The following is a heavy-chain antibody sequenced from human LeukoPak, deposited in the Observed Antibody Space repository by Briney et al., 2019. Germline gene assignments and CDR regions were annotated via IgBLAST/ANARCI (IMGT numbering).Heavy chain of an antibody. CDR1: GFTFSSYG. Sequence: GGSLRLSCAASGFTFSSYGMHWVRQAPGKGLEWVAFIRYDGSNKYYADSVKGRFTISRDNSKNTLYLQMNSLRAEDTAVYYCAKEAPTTVLEYFQHWGQGTLVTVSS. V-gene: IGHV3-30*02. D-gene: IGHD4-17*01. J-gene: IGHJ1*01. CDR2: IRYDGSNK. CDR3: AKEAPTTVLEYFQH.